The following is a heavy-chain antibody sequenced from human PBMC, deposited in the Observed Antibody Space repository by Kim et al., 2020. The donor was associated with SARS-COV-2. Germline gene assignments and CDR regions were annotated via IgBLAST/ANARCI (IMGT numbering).Heavy chain of an antibody. CDR2: MNPNSGNT. J-gene: IGHJ6*02. V-gene: IGHV1-8*01. Sequence: ASVKVSCKASGYTFTSYDINWVRQATGQGLEWMGWMNPNSGNTGYAQKFQGRVTMTRNTSISTAYMELSSLRSEDTAVYYCATVAYCGGDCYSSYYYYGMDVWGQGTTVTVSS. CDR1: GYTFTSYD. CDR3: ATVAYCGGDCYSSYYYYGMDV. D-gene: IGHD2-21*01.